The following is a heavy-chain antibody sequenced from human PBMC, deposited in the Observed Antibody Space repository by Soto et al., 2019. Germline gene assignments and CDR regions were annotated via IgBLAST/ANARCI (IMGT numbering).Heavy chain of an antibody. CDR3: ARVGKVRGNVANVFDY. J-gene: IGHJ4*02. D-gene: IGHD3-10*01. CDR2: IYYDGTNK. CDR1: GFTFSTSG. Sequence: QVHLVESGGGVVQPGTSLRLSCAASGFTFSTSGMHWVRQAPGKGLEWVAVIYYDGTNKHYADSVRGRFTVARDNSKNTVYLEMNRLRDGDTAVYYCARVGKVRGNVANVFDYWGQGTRVTVSS. V-gene: IGHV3-33*01.